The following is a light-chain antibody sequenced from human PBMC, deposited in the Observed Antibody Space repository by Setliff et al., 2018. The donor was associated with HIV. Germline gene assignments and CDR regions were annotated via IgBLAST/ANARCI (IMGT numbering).Light chain of an antibody. V-gene: IGLV2-11*01. J-gene: IGLJ1*01. CDR3: CSSAGTYYI. Sequence: QSVLAQPRSVSGSPGQSVTISCTGTSIDVGGYNYVSWYQQHPGKVPKLMIYGVTERPSGVPDRFSGSKSCNTASLTISGLQPEDDADYYCCSSAGTYYIFGTGTKVTVL. CDR1: SIDVGGYNY. CDR2: GVT.